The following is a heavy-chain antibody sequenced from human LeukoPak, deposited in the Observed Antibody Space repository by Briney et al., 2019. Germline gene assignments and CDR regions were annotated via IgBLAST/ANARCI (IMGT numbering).Heavy chain of an antibody. V-gene: IGHV4-4*02. CDR2: IYHSGST. Sequence: PSGTLSLTCAVSGGSFSSSNWWSWVRQPPGKGPEWIGEIYHSGSTNYNPSLKSRVTISVDKSKNQFSLKLSSVTAADTAVYYCTRDLSSSGSYSYWGQGTLVTVSS. CDR1: GGSFSSSNW. D-gene: IGHD1-26*01. J-gene: IGHJ4*02. CDR3: TRDLSSSGSYSY.